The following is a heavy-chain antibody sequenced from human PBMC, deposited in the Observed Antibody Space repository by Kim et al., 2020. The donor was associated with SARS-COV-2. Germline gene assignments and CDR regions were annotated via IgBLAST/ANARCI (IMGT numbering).Heavy chain of an antibody. CDR1: GFTFSSYG. V-gene: IGHV3-33*06. CDR2: TWSDGSNR. Sequence: GGSLRLSCTASGFTFSSYGMHWVRQAPGKGLEWVALTWSDGSNRNYADSVKGRFTISRDNSKNTLYLQMNSLRVEDTAVYYCAKDPATGGIYYGMDVWG. CDR3: AKDPATGGIYYGMDV. J-gene: IGHJ6*02. D-gene: IGHD3-16*01.